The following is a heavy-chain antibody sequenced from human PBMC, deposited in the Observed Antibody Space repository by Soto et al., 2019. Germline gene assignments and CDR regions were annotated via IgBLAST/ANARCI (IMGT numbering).Heavy chain of an antibody. CDR2: INPSGGTP. CDR3: ARDRGYRLFLEY. V-gene: IGHV1-46*01. D-gene: IGHD3-22*01. CDR1: GYSLTSYY. Sequence: ASVKVSCKASGYSLTSYYIHWVRQAPGQGPEWMGMINPSGGTPSYAQKFQGRVAVTGDTSTSTVYMELSSLRSEDTAVYYCARDRGYRLFLEYWGQGTLVTVSS. J-gene: IGHJ4*02.